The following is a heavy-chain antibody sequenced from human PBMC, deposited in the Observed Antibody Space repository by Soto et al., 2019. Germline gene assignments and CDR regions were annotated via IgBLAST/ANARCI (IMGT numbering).Heavy chain of an antibody. V-gene: IGHV3-48*03. CDR3: ARKGIAVAGIAFDI. D-gene: IGHD6-19*01. CDR2: ISSSGSTI. J-gene: IGHJ3*02. Sequence: LRLSCAASGFTFSSYEMNWVRHAPGKGLEWVSYISSSGSTIYYADSVKGRFTISRDNAKNSLYLQMNSLRAEDTAVYYCARKGIAVAGIAFDIWGQGTMVTVSS. CDR1: GFTFSSYE.